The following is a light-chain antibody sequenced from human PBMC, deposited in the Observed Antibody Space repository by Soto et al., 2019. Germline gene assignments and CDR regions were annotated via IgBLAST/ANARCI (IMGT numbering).Light chain of an antibody. J-gene: IGKJ2*01. V-gene: IGKV3-20*01. CDR2: EAS. CDR1: QSVGSTY. Sequence: EILLTQSPGTLSLSPGERATLSCRTSQSVGSTYLAWYQQKPGQAPRLLIYEASRRATGIPDRFSGSGSGTDFTLTISRLEPEDFAVYYWQQFGTSPRYTFGQGTKREI. CDR3: QQFGTSPRYT.